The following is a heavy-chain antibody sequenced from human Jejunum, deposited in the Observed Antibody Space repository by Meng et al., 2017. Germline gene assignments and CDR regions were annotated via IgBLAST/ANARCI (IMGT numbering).Heavy chain of an antibody. D-gene: IGHD4-17*01. Sequence: HGQPQHGVADLFKPSETLYLTWAVSRRSLKYFYWNGTRQPPGKGLEWIGEICHSGSTNYNPSLKSRVTISVDRSQNQLSLKLTSVSGKDTAVYFCARALGAYGDSGFAYWGQGALVTVSS. CDR1: RRSLKYFY. CDR3: ARALGAYGDSGFAY. J-gene: IGHJ4*02. V-gene: IGHV4-34*01. CDR2: ICHSGST.